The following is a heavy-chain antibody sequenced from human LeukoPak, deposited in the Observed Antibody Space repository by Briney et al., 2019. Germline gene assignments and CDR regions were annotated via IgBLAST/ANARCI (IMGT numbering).Heavy chain of an antibody. J-gene: IGHJ4*02. CDR3: ASCLFGYYYFAQ. CDR2: IYHSGTT. V-gene: IGHV4-4*02. Sequence: PSETLSLTCAVSGDSITSHNWWSWVRQSPGRGLEWIGEIYHSGTTNYSPSLKSRVTISVDKSKNQLSLELTSVTAADTAVYFCASCLFGYYYFAQWGQGTLVTVSS. D-gene: IGHD6-25*01. CDR1: GDSITSHNW.